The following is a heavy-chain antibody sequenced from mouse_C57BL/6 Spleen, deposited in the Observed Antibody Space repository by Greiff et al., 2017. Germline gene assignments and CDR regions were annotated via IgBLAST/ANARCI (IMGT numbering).Heavy chain of an antibody. V-gene: IGHV1-74*01. J-gene: IGHJ1*03. CDR1: GYTFTSYW. CDR2: IHPSDSDT. D-gene: IGHD2-4*01. Sequence: QVQLQQPGAELVKPGASVKVSCKASGYTFTSYWMHWVKQRPGQGLEWIGRIHPSDSDTNYNQKFKGKATLTVDKSSSTAYMQLSSLTSEDSAVYYCAINYDYDVWYFDVWGTGTTVTVSS. CDR3: AINYDYDVWYFDV.